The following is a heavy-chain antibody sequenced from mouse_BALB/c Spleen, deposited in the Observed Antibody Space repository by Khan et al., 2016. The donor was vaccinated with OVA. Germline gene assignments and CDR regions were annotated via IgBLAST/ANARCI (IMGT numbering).Heavy chain of an antibody. Sequence: QVQLKQSGAELVRPGVSVKISCKGSGYTFTDFAMHWVKQSHAKSLEWIGVISTYYGDATYNQKFKCKATMTVDKSSSTAYVELARLTSADCAIYYCARGSGNSRFAYWGQGTLVTVSA. CDR3: ARGSGNSRFAY. J-gene: IGHJ3*01. D-gene: IGHD1-3*01. CDR2: ISTYYGDA. V-gene: IGHV1S137*01. CDR1: GYTFTDFA.